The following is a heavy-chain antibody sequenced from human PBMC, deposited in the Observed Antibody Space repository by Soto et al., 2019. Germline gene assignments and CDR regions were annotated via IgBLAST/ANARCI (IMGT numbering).Heavy chain of an antibody. CDR3: AKALDIVVVVAAMGAFDI. V-gene: IGHV3-23*01. CDR2: ISGSGGST. CDR1: GFTFSSYA. D-gene: IGHD2-15*01. J-gene: IGHJ3*02. Sequence: GGSLRLSCAASGFTFSSYAMSWVRQAPGKGLEWVSAISGSGGSTYYADSVKGRFTISRDNSKNTLYLQMNSLRAEDTAVYYCAKALDIVVVVAAMGAFDIWGQGTMVTVSS.